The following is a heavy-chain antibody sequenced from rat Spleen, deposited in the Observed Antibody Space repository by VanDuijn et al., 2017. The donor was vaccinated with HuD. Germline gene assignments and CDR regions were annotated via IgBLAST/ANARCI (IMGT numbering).Heavy chain of an antibody. CDR1: GHSITSNY. V-gene: IGHV3-1*01. Sequence: EVQLQESGPGLVRPSQSLSLTCSVTGHSITSNYWVWIRKFPGNKMEWVGHMTNSGSSSYSPSLKGRISITRDTSKNQFFLHLNSVTTEDTAKYFCARYTATISFDYWGRGVMVTVSP. D-gene: IGHD1-10*01. J-gene: IGHJ2*01. CDR2: MTNSGSS. CDR3: ARYTATISFDY.